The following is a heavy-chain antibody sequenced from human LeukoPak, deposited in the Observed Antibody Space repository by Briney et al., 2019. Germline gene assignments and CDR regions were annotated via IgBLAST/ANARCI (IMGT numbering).Heavy chain of an antibody. CDR1: GFTFSSYA. J-gene: IGHJ6*02. V-gene: IGHV3-23*01. D-gene: IGHD3-3*01. Sequence: HPGGSLRLSCAASGFTFSSYAMSWVRQAPGKGLEWVSAISGSGGSTYYADSVKGRFTISRDNSKNTLYLQMNSLRAEDTAVYYCATTPDFWSGYITGIYYYYGMDVWGQGTTVTVSS. CDR2: ISGSGGST. CDR3: ATTPDFWSGYITGIYYYYGMDV.